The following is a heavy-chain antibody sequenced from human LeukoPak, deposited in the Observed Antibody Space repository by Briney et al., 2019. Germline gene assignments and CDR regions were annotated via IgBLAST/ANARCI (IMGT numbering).Heavy chain of an antibody. CDR1: GASISDYY. CDR2: IYHSGST. Sequence: SETLSLTCTVSGASISDYYWSWIRQPPGKGLEWIGYIYHSGSTYYNPSLKSRVTISVDRSKNQFSLKLSSVTAADTAVYYCARRDYGDFFDYWGQGTLVTVSS. J-gene: IGHJ4*02. D-gene: IGHD4-17*01. V-gene: IGHV4-30-2*01. CDR3: ARRDYGDFFDY.